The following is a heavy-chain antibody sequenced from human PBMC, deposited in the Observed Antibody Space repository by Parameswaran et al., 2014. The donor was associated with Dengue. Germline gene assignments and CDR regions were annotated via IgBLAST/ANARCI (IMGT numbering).Heavy chain of an antibody. V-gene: IGHV3-15*01. Sequence: RWIRQPPGKGLEWVGRIKSKTDGGTTDYAAPVKGRFTISRDNAKNSLYLQMNSLRAEDTAVYYCARDFGKGRYYYDSSGYYLRIIGAFDIWGQGTMVTVSS. CDR2: IKSKTDGGTT. CDR3: ARDFGKGRYYYDSSGYYLRIIGAFDI. J-gene: IGHJ3*02. D-gene: IGHD3-22*01.